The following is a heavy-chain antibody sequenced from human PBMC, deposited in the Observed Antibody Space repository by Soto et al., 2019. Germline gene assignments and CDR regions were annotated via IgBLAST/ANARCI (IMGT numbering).Heavy chain of an antibody. Sequence: EVQLVESGGGLVQPGGSLRLSCAASGFTFSSYEMNWVRQAPGKGLEWVSYISSSGSNIYYADSVKGRFTISRDNAKNSLYLQMNSLIAEDTAVYYCARSTRGLVVVLDNWFDPWGQGTLVTVSS. J-gene: IGHJ5*02. CDR3: ARSTRGLVVVLDNWFDP. V-gene: IGHV3-48*03. CDR2: ISSSGSNI. D-gene: IGHD2-2*01. CDR1: GFTFSSYE.